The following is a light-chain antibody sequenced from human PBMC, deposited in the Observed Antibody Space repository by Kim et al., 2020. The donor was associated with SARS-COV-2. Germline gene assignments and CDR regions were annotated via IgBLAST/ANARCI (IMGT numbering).Light chain of an antibody. CDR1: QGIENS. V-gene: IGKV1-16*01. CDR2: GAS. J-gene: IGKJ2*01. Sequence: ECVGNRDNNNGRASQGIENSLSWFQQKPGKAPKARISGASSVQSGVLARFSGSVSGTDFTLTISNVQPEDFATYYCQQYVAYPYTFGQGTKLEI. CDR3: QQYVAYPYT.